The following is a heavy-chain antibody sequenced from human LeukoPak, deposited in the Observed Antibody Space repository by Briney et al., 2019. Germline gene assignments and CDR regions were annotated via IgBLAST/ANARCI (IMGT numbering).Heavy chain of an antibody. V-gene: IGHV1-18*01. CDR1: GYTCTSYT. J-gene: IGHJ3*02. Sequence: GASVKVSCKASGYTCTSYTMNWVRQAPGQGLEWMGWISAYNGNTNYAQKLQGRVTMTTDTSTSTAYMELRSLRSDDTAVYYCARDRSSSWLGGRSAFDIWGQGTWSPSLQ. CDR3: ARDRSSSWLGGRSAFDI. D-gene: IGHD6-13*01. CDR2: ISAYNGNT.